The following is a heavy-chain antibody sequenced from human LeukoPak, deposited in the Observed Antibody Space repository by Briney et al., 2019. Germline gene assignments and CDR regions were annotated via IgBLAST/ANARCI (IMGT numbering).Heavy chain of an antibody. Sequence: PSETLSLTCTVSGGSLSSGDYYWSWIRQPPGKGLEWIGYIYYSGSTYYNPSLKSRVTISVDTSKNQLSLKLSSVTAADTAVYYCARRYYDILTGYYWFDPWGQGTLVTVSS. CDR1: GGSLSSGDYY. J-gene: IGHJ5*02. D-gene: IGHD3-9*01. CDR3: ARRYYDILTGYYWFDP. V-gene: IGHV4-30-4*01. CDR2: IYYSGST.